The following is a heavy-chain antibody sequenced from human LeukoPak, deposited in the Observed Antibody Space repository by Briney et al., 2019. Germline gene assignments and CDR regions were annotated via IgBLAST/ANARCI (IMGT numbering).Heavy chain of an antibody. CDR3: ASLARDYGGNSVGGETDPNWYFNL. CDR1: GGSISSSSYS. CDR2: IYYSGST. D-gene: IGHD4-23*01. V-gene: IGHV4-39*01. J-gene: IGHJ2*01. Sequence: PSETLSLTCTVSGGSISSSSYSWGWIRQPPGKGLEWIGSIYYSGSTYYNPSLKSRVSISVDTSKNQFSLKLSSVTAADTAVYYCASLARDYGGNSVGGETDPNWYFNLWGRGTLVTVSS.